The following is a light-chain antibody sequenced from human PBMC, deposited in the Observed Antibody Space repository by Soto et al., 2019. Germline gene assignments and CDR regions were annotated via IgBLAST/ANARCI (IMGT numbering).Light chain of an antibody. CDR3: QQYNNWPPTT. CDR1: QSVSSN. Sequence: EIVMTQSPATLSVSPGERATLSCRASQSVSSNLAWYQQKPGQAPRLLIYGASTRATGIPARFSGSGSGTEFTLTISSLQSEDFAVYYSQQYNNWPPTTFGPGTKVDIK. V-gene: IGKV3-15*01. CDR2: GAS. J-gene: IGKJ3*01.